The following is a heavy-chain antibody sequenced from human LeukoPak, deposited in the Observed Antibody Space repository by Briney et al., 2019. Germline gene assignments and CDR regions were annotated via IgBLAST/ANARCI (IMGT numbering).Heavy chain of an antibody. CDR1: EFTVSSNY. J-gene: IGHJ4*02. D-gene: IGHD6-13*01. Sequence: GGSLRLSCAASEFTVSSNYMSWVRQAPGKGLEWVSIIYSGGSTYYADSVKGRFTISRDNSKNTLYLQMNSLRAEDTAVYYCARGSSSWYYFDYWGQGTLVTVSS. CDR3: ARGSSSWYYFDY. CDR2: IYSGGST. V-gene: IGHV3-53*01.